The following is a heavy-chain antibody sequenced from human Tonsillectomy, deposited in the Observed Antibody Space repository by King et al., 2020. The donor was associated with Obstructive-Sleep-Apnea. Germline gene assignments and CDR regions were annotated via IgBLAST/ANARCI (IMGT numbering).Heavy chain of an antibody. V-gene: IGHV3-20*01. CDR1: GFTFDDYG. Sequence: VQLVESGGGVVRPGGSLRLSCAASGFTFDDYGMSWVRQAPGKGLEWVSGINWNGGSTGYADSVKGRFTISRDNAKNSLYLQMNSLRAEDTALYHCARDLDSSGYYSPGVAFDYWGQGTLVTVSS. CDR2: INWNGGST. D-gene: IGHD3-22*01. CDR3: ARDLDSSGYYSPGVAFDY. J-gene: IGHJ4*02.